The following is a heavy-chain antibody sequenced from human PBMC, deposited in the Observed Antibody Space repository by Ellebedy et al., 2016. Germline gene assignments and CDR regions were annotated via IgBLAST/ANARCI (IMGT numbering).Heavy chain of an antibody. CDR3: ARVRGAAPLPDY. D-gene: IGHD3-10*01. V-gene: IGHV1-8*01. CDR2: MNPNSGNT. J-gene: IGHJ4*02. CDR1: GYTFTSYD. Sequence: ASVKVSXXASGYTFTSYDINWVRQATGQGLEWMGWMNPNSGNTGYAQKFQGRVTMTRNTSISTAYMELSSLRSEDTAVYYCARVRGAAPLPDYWGQGTLVTVSS.